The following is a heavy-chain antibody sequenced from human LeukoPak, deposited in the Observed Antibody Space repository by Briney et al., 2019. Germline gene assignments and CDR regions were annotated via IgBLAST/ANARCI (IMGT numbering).Heavy chain of an antibody. D-gene: IGHD4-23*01. J-gene: IGHJ4*02. CDR1: GFTLSSYG. CDR3: ASADYGGNSRDY. CDR2: IWYDGSNK. Sequence: GGSLRLSCAASGFTLSSYGMHWVRQAPGKGLEWVAVIWYDGSNKYYADSVKGRFTISRDNSKNTLYLQMNSLRAEDTAVYYCASADYGGNSRDYWGQGTLVTVSS. V-gene: IGHV3-33*01.